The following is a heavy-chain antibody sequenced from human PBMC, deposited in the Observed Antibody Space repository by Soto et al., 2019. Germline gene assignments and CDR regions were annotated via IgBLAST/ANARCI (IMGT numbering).Heavy chain of an antibody. V-gene: IGHV3-7*03. D-gene: IGHD2-2*01. Sequence: EVQLVESGGGLVQPGGSLRLSCAASGFTFSSYWMSWVRQAPGKGLEWVANIKQGGSERYYVDSVKGRFTISRDNAKNSLYLQMKSLRAEDTAVYYCARGGSSTRFMDYWGQGYLVTVSS. CDR2: IKQGGSER. CDR3: ARGGSSTRFMDY. J-gene: IGHJ4*02. CDR1: GFTFSSYW.